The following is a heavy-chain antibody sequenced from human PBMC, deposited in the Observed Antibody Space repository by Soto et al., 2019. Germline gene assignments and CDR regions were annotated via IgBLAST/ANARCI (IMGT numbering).Heavy chain of an antibody. D-gene: IGHD6-19*01. J-gene: IGHJ4*02. CDR2: ISSSSSYI. Sequence: GGSLRLSCAASGFTFSSYSMNWVRQAPGKGLEWVSSISSSSSYIYYADSVKGRFTISRDNAKNSLYLQMNSLRAEDTAVYYCARATSGYSSGWAPYWGQGTLVTVSS. V-gene: IGHV3-21*01. CDR3: ARATSGYSSGWAPY. CDR1: GFTFSSYS.